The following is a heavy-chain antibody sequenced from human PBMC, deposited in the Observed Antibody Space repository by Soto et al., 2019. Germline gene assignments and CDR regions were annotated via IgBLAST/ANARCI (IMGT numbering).Heavy chain of an antibody. CDR2: INHSGST. J-gene: IGHJ5*02. Sequence: SETLSLTCAVYGGSFSGYYWSWIRQPPGKGLEWIGEINHSGSTNYNPSLKSRVTISVDTSKNQFSLRLSSVTAADTAVYYCARTLAGSWFDPWGQGTLVTVS. CDR1: GGSFSGYY. V-gene: IGHV4-34*01. CDR3: ARTLAGSWFDP. D-gene: IGHD6-13*01.